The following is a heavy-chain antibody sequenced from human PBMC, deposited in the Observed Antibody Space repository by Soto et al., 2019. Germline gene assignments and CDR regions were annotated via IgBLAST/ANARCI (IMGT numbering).Heavy chain of an antibody. CDR2: IYSGGST. Sequence: EVQLVESGGGLIQPGGSLRLSCAASGFTVSSNYMSWVRQAPGKGLEGVSVIYSGGSTYYADSVKGRFTISRDNSKNTLYLQMNSLRAEDTAVYYCARVLYGLGSDLDYWGQGTLVTVSS. D-gene: IGHD3-10*01. CDR3: ARVLYGLGSDLDY. CDR1: GFTVSSNY. J-gene: IGHJ4*02. V-gene: IGHV3-53*01.